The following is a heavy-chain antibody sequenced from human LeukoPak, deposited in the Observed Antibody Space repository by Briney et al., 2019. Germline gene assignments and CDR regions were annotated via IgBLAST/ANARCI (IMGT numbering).Heavy chain of an antibody. CDR3: AKDEGRFDY. V-gene: IGHV3-23*01. J-gene: IGHJ4*02. Sequence: ETLSLTCTVSGGSISSHYWSWIRQPPGKGLEWVSAISGSGGSTYYADSVKGRFTISRDNSKNTLYLQMNSLRAEDTAVYYCAKDEGRFDYWGQGTLVTVSS. CDR2: ISGSGGST. CDR1: GGSISSHY.